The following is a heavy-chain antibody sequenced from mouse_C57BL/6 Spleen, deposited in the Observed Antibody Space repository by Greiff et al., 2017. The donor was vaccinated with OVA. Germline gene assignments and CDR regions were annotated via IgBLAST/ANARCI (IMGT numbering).Heavy chain of an antibody. CDR1: GFTFSSYT. CDR3: ARQHYSNFLYAMDY. J-gene: IGHJ4*01. V-gene: IGHV5-9*01. Sequence: DVHLVESGGGLVKPGGSLKLSCAASGFTFSSYTMSWVRQTPEKRLEWVATISGGGGNTYYPDSVKGRFTISRDNPKNTLYLQMSSLRSEDTALYYCARQHYSNFLYAMDYWGQGTSVTVSS. CDR2: ISGGGGNT. D-gene: IGHD2-5*01.